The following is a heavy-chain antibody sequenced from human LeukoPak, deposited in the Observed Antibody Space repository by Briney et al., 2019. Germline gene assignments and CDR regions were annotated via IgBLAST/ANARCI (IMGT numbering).Heavy chain of an antibody. D-gene: IGHD3-22*01. Sequence: SGGSLRLSCAASGFTFSSYAMSWVRQAPGKWLEWVSAISGSGDSTYYSDSVKGRFTISRDNSKNTLYVQMNSLRAEDTAVYYCAKPLVSDYYDSSGYWGYWGQGTLVTVSS. V-gene: IGHV3-23*01. CDR3: AKPLVSDYYDSSGYWGY. CDR2: ISGSGDST. CDR1: GFTFSSYA. J-gene: IGHJ4*02.